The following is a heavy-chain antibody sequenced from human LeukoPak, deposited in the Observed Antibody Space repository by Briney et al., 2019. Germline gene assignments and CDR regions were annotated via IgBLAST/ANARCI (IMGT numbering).Heavy chain of an antibody. D-gene: IGHD1-26*01. CDR2: INPSSGGT. CDR3: ASNSGSYHQYYYYYYMDV. Sequence: GASVKVSCKASGYTFTDYYIHWVRQAPGQGLEWMGRINPSSGGTNYAQKFQGRVTMTRDTSISTAYMELSRLRSDDTAVYYCASNSGSYHQYYYYYYMDVWGKGTTVTVSS. V-gene: IGHV1-2*06. CDR1: GYTFTDYY. J-gene: IGHJ6*03.